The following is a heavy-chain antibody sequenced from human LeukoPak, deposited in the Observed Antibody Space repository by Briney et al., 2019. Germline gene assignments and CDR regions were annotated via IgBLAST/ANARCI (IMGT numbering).Heavy chain of an antibody. V-gene: IGHV3-23*01. CDR1: GFTFSDYY. CDR3: AKGTYGAPPWYFDY. J-gene: IGHJ4*02. CDR2: ISGSGGST. Sequence: GGSLRLSCEASGFTFSDYYMSWVRQAPGKGLEWVSGISGSGGSTYYADSVKGRFTVSRDNSKNTLYLQMNSLRAEDTAVYYCAKGTYGAPPWYFDYWGQGTLVTVSS. D-gene: IGHD4-17*01.